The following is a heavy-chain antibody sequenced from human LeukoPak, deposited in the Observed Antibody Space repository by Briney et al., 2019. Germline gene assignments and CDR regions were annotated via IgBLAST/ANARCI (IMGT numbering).Heavy chain of an antibody. CDR1: GGSFSGYY. J-gene: IGHJ5*02. Sequence: SETLSLTCAVYGGSFSGYYWSWIRQPPGKGLEWIGEINHSGSTNYNPSLKSRVTMSVDTSKNQFSLKLSSVTAADTAVYYCARLMGYGRKGYDPWGQGTLVTVSS. CDR2: INHSGST. V-gene: IGHV4-34*01. CDR3: ARLMGYGRKGYDP. D-gene: IGHD5-18*01.